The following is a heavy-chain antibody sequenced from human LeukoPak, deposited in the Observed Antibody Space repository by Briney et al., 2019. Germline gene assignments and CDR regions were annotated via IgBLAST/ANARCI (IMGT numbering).Heavy chain of an antibody. CDR3: ARGITIFGVVTPGDYYYYYMDV. J-gene: IGHJ6*03. CDR1: GFTFSSYW. V-gene: IGHV3-7*01. Sequence: GGSLRLSCAASGFTFSSYWMSWVRQAPGKGLEWAANIKQDGSEKYYVDSVKGRFTISRDNAKNSLYLQMNSLRAEDTAVYYCARGITIFGVVTPGDYYYYYMDVWGKGTTVTVSS. D-gene: IGHD3-3*01. CDR2: IKQDGSEK.